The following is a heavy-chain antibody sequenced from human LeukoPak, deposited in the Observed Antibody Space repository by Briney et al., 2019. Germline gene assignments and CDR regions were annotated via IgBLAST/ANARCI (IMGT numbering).Heavy chain of an antibody. V-gene: IGHV3-23*01. D-gene: IGHD3-16*01. CDR2: ISGSASST. CDR3: AKASSYAYTPFDY. CDR1: GFTFSNYA. Sequence: GESLRLSCTASGFTFSNYAMSWVRQAPGKGLEWVSEISGSASSTHYADSVKGRFTISRDSSKKTLHLQMNSLRAEDTAVYYCAKASSYAYTPFDYWGQGTLVTVSS. J-gene: IGHJ4*02.